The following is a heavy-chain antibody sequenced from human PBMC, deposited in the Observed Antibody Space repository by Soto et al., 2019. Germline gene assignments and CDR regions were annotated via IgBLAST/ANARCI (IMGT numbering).Heavy chain of an antibody. D-gene: IGHD3-22*01. J-gene: IGHJ6*02. CDR3: ARDGRYYYDSSGYYYYGMDV. CDR2: ISAYNGNT. Sequence: ASVKVSCKASGYTFTSYGISWARQAPGQGLEWMGWISAYNGNTNYAQKLQGRVTMTTDTSTSTAYMELRSLRSDDTAVYYCARDGRYYYDSSGYYYYGMDVWGQGTTDPVSS. CDR1: GYTFTSYG. V-gene: IGHV1-18*01.